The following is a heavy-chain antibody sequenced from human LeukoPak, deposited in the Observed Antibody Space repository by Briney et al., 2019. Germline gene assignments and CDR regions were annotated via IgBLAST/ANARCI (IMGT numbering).Heavy chain of an antibody. J-gene: IGHJ5*02. CDR3: AREVLWGAETTGWFDP. CDR2: INPNSGGT. D-gene: IGHD1-14*01. V-gene: IGHV1-2*02. Sequence: ASVKVSCKASGYTFTGYYMHWVRQAPGQGLEWMGWINPNSGGTNYAQKFQGRVTMTRDTSISTAYMELSRLRSDDTAVYYCAREVLWGAETTGWFDPWGQGTLVTVSS. CDR1: GYTFTGYY.